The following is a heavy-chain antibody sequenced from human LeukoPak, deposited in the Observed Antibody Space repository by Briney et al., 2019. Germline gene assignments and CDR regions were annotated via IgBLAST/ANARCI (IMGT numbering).Heavy chain of an antibody. Sequence: SETLSLTCTVSGGSISSSSYYWGWIRQPPGKGLEWIGTIYYSGSTYYNASLKSQVSISIDTSKNQFSLKLTSVTAADTAVYYCARQTGSGLFILPGGQGTLVTVSS. CDR3: ARQTGSGLFILP. J-gene: IGHJ4*02. CDR2: IYYSGST. D-gene: IGHD3/OR15-3a*01. CDR1: GGSISSSSYY. V-gene: IGHV4-39*01.